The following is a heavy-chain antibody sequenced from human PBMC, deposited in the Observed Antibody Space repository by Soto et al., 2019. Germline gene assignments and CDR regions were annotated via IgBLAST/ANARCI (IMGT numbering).Heavy chain of an antibody. J-gene: IGHJ4*02. Sequence: PSETLSLTCTVSGGSISSGDYYWSWIRQPPGKGLEWIGYIYYSGSTYYNPSLKSRVTISVDTSKNQFSLKLSSVTAADTAVYYCGRLYSSSYYFDYWGQGTLVTVSS. CDR1: GGSISSGDYY. CDR2: IYYSGST. CDR3: GRLYSSSYYFDY. D-gene: IGHD6-6*01. V-gene: IGHV4-30-4*01.